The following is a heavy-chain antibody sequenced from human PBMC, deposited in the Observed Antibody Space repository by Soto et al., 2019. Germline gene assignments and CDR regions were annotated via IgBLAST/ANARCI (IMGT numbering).Heavy chain of an antibody. CDR2: IIPIFGTA. CDR3: ARGLDCSSTSCPDYYYYYGMDV. Sequence: QVQLVQSGAEVKKPGSSVKVSCKASGGTFSSYAISWVRQAPGQGLEWMGGIIPIFGTANYEQKFQGRVTITADESTSTAYMELSSLRAEDTAVYYCARGLDCSSTSCPDYYYYYGMDVWGQGTTVTVSS. D-gene: IGHD2-2*01. J-gene: IGHJ6*02. V-gene: IGHV1-69*01. CDR1: GGTFSSYA.